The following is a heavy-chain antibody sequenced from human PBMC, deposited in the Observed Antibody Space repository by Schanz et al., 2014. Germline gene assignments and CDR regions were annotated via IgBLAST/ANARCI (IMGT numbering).Heavy chain of an antibody. CDR1: GFTFSSYA. V-gene: IGHV3-23*01. CDR2: ISGSGGST. J-gene: IGHJ4*02. D-gene: IGHD1-1*01. Sequence: EVQLLESGGGLVQPGGSLRLSCAASGFTFSSYAMSWVRQAPGKGLEWVSGISGSGGSTYYADSVKGRFTISRDSGQNSLYLQMNSLRAGDTAVYYCARGTDWSLHYWGQGALVTVSS. CDR3: ARGTDWSLHY.